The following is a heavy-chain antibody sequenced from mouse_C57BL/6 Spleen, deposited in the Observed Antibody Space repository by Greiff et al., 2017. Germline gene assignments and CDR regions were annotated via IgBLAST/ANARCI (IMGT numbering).Heavy chain of an antibody. J-gene: IGHJ2*01. D-gene: IGHD1-1*01. V-gene: IGHV1-64*01. CDR1: GYTFTSYW. CDR2: IHPNSGST. Sequence: QVQLQQPGAELVKPGASVKLSCKASGYTFTSYWMHWVKQRPGQGLEWIGMIHPNSGSTNYNEKFKSKATLTVDKSSSTAYMQLSSLTSEDSAVYCCASPFITTVVVDYWGQGTTLTVSS. CDR3: ASPFITTVVVDY.